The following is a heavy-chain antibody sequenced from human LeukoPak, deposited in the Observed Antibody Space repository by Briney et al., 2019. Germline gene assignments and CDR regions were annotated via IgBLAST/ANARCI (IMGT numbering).Heavy chain of an antibody. CDR2: IYHSGST. CDR3: ARAGVGTMIVRGFDY. J-gene: IGHJ4*02. Sequence: SQTLSLTCAVSGGSISSGGYSWSWIRQPPGKGLEWIGYIYHSGSTYYNPSLKIRVTISVARSKNQFSLKLSSVTAAETAVYYCARAGVGTMIVRGFDYWGQGTLVTVSS. D-gene: IGHD3-22*01. V-gene: IGHV4-30-2*01. CDR1: GGSISSGGYS.